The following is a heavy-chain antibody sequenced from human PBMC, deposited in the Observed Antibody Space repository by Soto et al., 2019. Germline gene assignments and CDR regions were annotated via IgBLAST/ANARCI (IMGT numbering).Heavy chain of an antibody. CDR3: ARGQRFSDWFDP. CDR1: GGAISTYY. Sequence: QVHLQESGPGLVKPSETLSLTCTVSGGAISTYYWTWIRQPAGKGLEWIGGIYSSGSTKYNPSLQSRVTMSLDTSNNQFSLRLTSVTAADTAVYYCARGQRFSDWFDPWGQGTLVTVSS. D-gene: IGHD3-3*01. V-gene: IGHV4-4*07. J-gene: IGHJ5*02. CDR2: IYSSGST.